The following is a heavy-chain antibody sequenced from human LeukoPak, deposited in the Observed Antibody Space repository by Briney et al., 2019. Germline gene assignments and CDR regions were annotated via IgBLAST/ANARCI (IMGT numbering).Heavy chain of an antibody. CDR3: AKDGYCSGGSCWRPYYFGF. D-gene: IGHD2-15*01. V-gene: IGHV3-23*01. Sequence: GGSLRLSCAASGFTFSSYAMSWVRQAAGEGLEWVLAISASGGSTYYADSVKGRFTISRDSSKNTLYLQLNSLRDEDTAVYYCAKDGYCSGGSCWRPYYFGFWGQGTLVTVYS. CDR2: ISASGGST. J-gene: IGHJ4*02. CDR1: GFTFSSYA.